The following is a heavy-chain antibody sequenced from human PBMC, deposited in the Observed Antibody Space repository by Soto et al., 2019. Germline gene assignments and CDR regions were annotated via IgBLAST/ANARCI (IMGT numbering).Heavy chain of an antibody. CDR1: GFTFSSYA. V-gene: IGHV3-30-3*01. Sequence: QVQLVESGGGVVQPGRSLRLSCAASGFTFSSYAMHWVRQAPGKGLEWVAVISYDGSNKYYADSVKGRFTISRDNSKNTLYLQMNSLRAEDTAVYYCARGTVRGVTDYWGQGTLVTVSS. CDR3: ARGTVRGVTDY. J-gene: IGHJ4*02. D-gene: IGHD3-10*01. CDR2: ISYDGSNK.